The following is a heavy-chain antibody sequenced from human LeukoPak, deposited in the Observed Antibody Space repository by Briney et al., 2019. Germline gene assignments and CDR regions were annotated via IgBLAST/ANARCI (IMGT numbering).Heavy chain of an antibody. CDR1: GGSISSGDYY. Sequence: SETLSLTCTVSGGSISSGDYYWKWIRQPAGKGLEWIGRIYTSGSTNYNPSLRSRVTISRDTSKNQFSLQLNSVTAADTAVYYCARRGDVWGQGTMVTISS. CDR2: IYTSGST. CDR3: ARRGDV. V-gene: IGHV4-61*02. J-gene: IGHJ3*01.